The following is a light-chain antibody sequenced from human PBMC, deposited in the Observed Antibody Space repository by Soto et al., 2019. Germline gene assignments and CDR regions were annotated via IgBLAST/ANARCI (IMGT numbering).Light chain of an antibody. CDR1: QDISNY. J-gene: IGKJ4*01. CDR3: HKYSSAPHT. V-gene: IGKV1-27*01. Sequence: DIQMTQSPSSLSASVGDRVTITCRASQDISNYLVWYQQKPGKAPKILIYAASTLQSGVPSRFSGSGSGTDFTLTISTLQPEDVATYYYHKYSSAPHTFGGGTKVEIK. CDR2: AAS.